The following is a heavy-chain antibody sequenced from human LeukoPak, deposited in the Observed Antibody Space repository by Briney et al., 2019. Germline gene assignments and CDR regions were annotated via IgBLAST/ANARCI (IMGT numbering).Heavy chain of an antibody. Sequence: ASVKVSCKASGYTFTGYYMHWVRQAPGQGLEWMGWINPNSGGTNYAQKFQGRVTTSRDTSISTAYMELSRLRSDDTAVYYCARSCSSTSCFDPWGQGTLVTVSS. D-gene: IGHD2-2*01. J-gene: IGHJ5*02. CDR2: INPNSGGT. CDR3: ARSCSSTSCFDP. CDR1: GYTFTGYY. V-gene: IGHV1-2*02.